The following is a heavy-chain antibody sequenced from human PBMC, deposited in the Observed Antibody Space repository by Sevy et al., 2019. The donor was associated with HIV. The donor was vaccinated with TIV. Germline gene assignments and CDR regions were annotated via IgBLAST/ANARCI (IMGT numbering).Heavy chain of an antibody. Sequence: GGSLRLSCAATGFTFSNYAMHWVRQTPGEGLEWVAIIWSDGRFENHGDSVKGRFNISRDNSKNTLYLQMNNVRVEDTAVYYCARGGYYYDNAAYYALDSWGQGTLVTVSS. D-gene: IGHD3-22*01. CDR1: GFTFSNYA. CDR2: IWSDGRFE. V-gene: IGHV3-33*01. J-gene: IGHJ4*02. CDR3: ARGGYYYDNAAYYALDS.